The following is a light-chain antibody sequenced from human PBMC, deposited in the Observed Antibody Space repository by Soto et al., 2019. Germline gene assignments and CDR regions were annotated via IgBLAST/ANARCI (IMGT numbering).Light chain of an antibody. V-gene: IGLV2-23*01. CDR2: EGS. CDR1: SSDVGSYNL. J-gene: IGLJ1*01. CDR3: CSYAGSYV. Sequence: SALTQPASVSGSPGQSITISCTGTSSDVGSYNLVSWYQQHPGKAPKLMIYEGSKRPSGVSNHFSGSKSGNTASLTISGLQAEDEADYYCCSYAGSYVFGTGTKVTVL.